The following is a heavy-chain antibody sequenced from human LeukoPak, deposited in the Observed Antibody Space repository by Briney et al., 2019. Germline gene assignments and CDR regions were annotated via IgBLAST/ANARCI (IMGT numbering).Heavy chain of an antibody. CDR1: GGSISSYY. Sequence: SETLSLTCTVSGGSISSYYWSWIRQPPGKGLEWIGYIYYSGSTNYNPSLKSRVTISVDTSKNQFSLKLSSVTAADTAVYYCAGACSGSYYYFDYWGQGTLVTVSS. V-gene: IGHV4-59*01. D-gene: IGHD1-26*01. J-gene: IGHJ4*02. CDR2: IYYSGST. CDR3: AGACSGSYYYFDY.